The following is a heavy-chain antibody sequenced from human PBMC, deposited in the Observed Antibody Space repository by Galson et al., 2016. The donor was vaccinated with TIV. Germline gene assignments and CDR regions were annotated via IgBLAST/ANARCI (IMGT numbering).Heavy chain of an antibody. J-gene: IGHJ2*01. V-gene: IGHV4-59*11. CDR3: TGHWYFDL. CDR1: GASISGHF. CDR2: IHSSGKT. Sequence: ETLSLTCSVSGASISGHFWHWMRQPPGKGLEWIGSIHSSGKTDYNPALRPRVTFSLDASNTQFSLRLNSVTAADTTVYYCTGHWYFDLWGRGTLVTVSS.